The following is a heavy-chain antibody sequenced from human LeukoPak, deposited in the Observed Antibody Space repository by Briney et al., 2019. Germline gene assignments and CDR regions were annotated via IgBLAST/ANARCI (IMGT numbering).Heavy chain of an antibody. CDR1: GFTFSSYS. Sequence: GGSLRLSCAASGFTFSSYSMNWVRQAPGKGLEWVSSISSSSSYIYYAGSVKGRFTISRDNAKNSLYLQMNSLRAEDTAVYYCARENEMATTYYFDYWGQGTLVTVSS. J-gene: IGHJ4*02. CDR2: ISSSSSYI. D-gene: IGHD5-24*01. CDR3: ARENEMATTYYFDY. V-gene: IGHV3-21*01.